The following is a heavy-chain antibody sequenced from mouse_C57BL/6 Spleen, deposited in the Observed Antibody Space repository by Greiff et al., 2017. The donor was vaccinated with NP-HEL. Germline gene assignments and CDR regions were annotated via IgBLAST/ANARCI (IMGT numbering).Heavy chain of an antibody. CDR2: IWSGGST. CDR3: ARRAQATIYYYAMDY. V-gene: IGHV2-2*01. Sequence: VKLMESGPGLVQPSQSLSITCTVSGFSLTSYGVHWVRQSPGKGLEWLGVIWSGGSTDYNAAFISRLSISKDNSKSQVFFKMNSLQADDTAIYYCARRAQATIYYYAMDYWGQGTSVTVSS. D-gene: IGHD3-2*02. J-gene: IGHJ4*01. CDR1: GFSLTSYG.